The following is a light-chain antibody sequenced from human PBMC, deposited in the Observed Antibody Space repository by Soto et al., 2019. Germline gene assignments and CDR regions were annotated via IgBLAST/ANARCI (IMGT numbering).Light chain of an antibody. CDR3: AAWDDSLNGVV. Sequence: QAVVTQPPSASGTPGQRVTISCSGSSSNIASNNVNWYQQLPGAAPKLLIYGNNQWPSGVPDRFSGSKSGTSASLAISGLQSEDEADYYCAAWDDSLNGVVFGGGTKLTVL. CDR1: SSNIASNN. V-gene: IGLV1-44*01. J-gene: IGLJ2*01. CDR2: GNN.